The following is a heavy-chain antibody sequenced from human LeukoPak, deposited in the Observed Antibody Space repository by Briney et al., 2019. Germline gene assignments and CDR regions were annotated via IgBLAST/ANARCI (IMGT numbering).Heavy chain of an antibody. CDR1: GFTFSDYW. D-gene: IGHD4-17*01. J-gene: IGHJ4*02. CDR3: ARGVGALWTTVTAGGDY. CDR2: IKGDGIST. Sequence: PGGSLRLSCEASGFTFSDYWIHWVRQAPGKGLVWVSRIKGDGISTNYADSVKGRFTISRDNAKNTVYLQMNGLGVEDTAVYYCARGVGALWTTVTAGGDYWGQGTLVTVSS. V-gene: IGHV3-74*01.